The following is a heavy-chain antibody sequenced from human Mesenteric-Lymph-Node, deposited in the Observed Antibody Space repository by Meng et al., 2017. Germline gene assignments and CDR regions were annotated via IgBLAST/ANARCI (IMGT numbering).Heavy chain of an antibody. CDR3: ARTNYGDYNWFDP. Sequence: QVQLQEPGPGLVKPSQPLSLTCTVSGGSISSGGFYWSWIRQHPGKGLEWIGYIYYSGSTYYNPSLRSRVAISIDTSKNQFSLKLTSVTAADTAVYFCARTNYGDYNWFDPWGQGTLVTVSS. CDR2: IYYSGST. D-gene: IGHD4-17*01. CDR1: GGSISSGGFY. V-gene: IGHV4-31*03. J-gene: IGHJ5*02.